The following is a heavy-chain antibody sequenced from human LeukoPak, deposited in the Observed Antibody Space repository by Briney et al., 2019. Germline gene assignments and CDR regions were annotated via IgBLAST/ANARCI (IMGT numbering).Heavy chain of an antibody. CDR1: GGSISSSSYY. Sequence: SETLSLTCTVSGGSISSSSYYWGWIRQPPGKGLEWIGSIYYSGSTYYNPSLKSRVTISVDTSKNQFSLKLSSVTAADTAVYYCARGRPDTIVVVTQDCFDYWGQGTLVTVSS. CDR3: ARGRPDTIVVVTQDCFDY. D-gene: IGHD3-22*01. CDR2: IYYSGST. V-gene: IGHV4-39*07. J-gene: IGHJ4*02.